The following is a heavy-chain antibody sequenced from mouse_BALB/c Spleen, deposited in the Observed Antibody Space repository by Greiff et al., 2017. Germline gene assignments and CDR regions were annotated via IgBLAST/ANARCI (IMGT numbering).Heavy chain of an antibody. CDR3: TGGNYPDY. D-gene: IGHD1-1*02. CDR2: IYPSDSYT. V-gene: IGHV1-69*02. J-gene: IGHJ2*01. Sequence: VQLQQPGAELVRPGASVKLSCKASGYTFTSYWINWVKQRPGQGLEWIGNIYPSDSYTNYNQKFKDKATLTVDKSSSTAYMQLSSPTSEDSAVYYCTGGNYPDYWGQGTTLTVSS. CDR1: GYTFTSYW.